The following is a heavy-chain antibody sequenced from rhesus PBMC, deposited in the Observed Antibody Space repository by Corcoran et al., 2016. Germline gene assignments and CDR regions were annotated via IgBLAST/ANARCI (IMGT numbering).Heavy chain of an antibody. J-gene: IGHJ4*01. CDR2: ISGSGCST. CDR3: ARDLRGIAASI. Sequence: QLQLQESGPGLVKPSETLSLTCAVSGGSISSNYWSWIRQPPGKGLEWIGLISGSGCSTAYNPSLKSLVTSSTDTSKNQFSLKLSSVTAADTAVYYCARDLRGIAASIWGQGVLVTVSS. V-gene: IGHV4-173*01. D-gene: IGHD6-25*01. CDR1: GGSISSNY.